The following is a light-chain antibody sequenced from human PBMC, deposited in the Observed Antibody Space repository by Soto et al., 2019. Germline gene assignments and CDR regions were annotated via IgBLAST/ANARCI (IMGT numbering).Light chain of an antibody. J-gene: IGKJ1*01. Sequence: ETVLTQSPGTLSLSPGERATLSCRASQSVTSSYLAWYQQKPGQAPRLLIYGASSRATGIPDRFSGSGSGTDFTLTISRREPEDVAVYYCQHYGASLSWTFGQGTKVEIK. V-gene: IGKV3-20*01. CDR2: GAS. CDR3: QHYGASLSWT. CDR1: QSVTSSY.